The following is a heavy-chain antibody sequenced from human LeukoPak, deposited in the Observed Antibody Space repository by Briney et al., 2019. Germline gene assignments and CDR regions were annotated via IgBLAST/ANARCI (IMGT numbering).Heavy chain of an antibody. J-gene: IGHJ4*02. CDR2: TNQDGSEK. D-gene: IGHD3-22*01. CDR1: GFTFRNYW. V-gene: IGHV3-7*01. Sequence: GGSLRLSCAASGFTFRNYWMSWVRQAPGKGLEWVANTNQDGSEKYYVDSVKGRFTISRDNAKSSLYLQLNSLRAEDTAVCYCAKYYYDTSGYYPFDYWGQGNLVTVSS. CDR3: AKYYYDTSGYYPFDY.